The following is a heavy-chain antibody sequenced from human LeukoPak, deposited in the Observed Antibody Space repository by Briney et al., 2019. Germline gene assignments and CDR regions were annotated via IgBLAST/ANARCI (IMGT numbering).Heavy chain of an antibody. CDR1: GGSISSYY. CDR3: ARSFANYYDTSGYEDY. Sequence: SETLSLTCTVSGGSISSYYWSWIRQPAGKGLEWIGRIYTSGSTNYNPSLKSRVTISVDTSKNQFSLKLSSVTAADTAVYYCARSFANYYDTSGYEDYWGQGTLVTVSS. D-gene: IGHD3-22*01. CDR2: IYTSGST. J-gene: IGHJ4*02. V-gene: IGHV4-4*07.